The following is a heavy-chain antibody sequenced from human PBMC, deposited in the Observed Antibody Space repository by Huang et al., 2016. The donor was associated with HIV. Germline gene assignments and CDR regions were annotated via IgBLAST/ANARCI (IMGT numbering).Heavy chain of an antibody. J-gene: IGHJ3*02. CDR2: FYYSWIT. Sequence: QVQLQESGPGLVKPSQTLSLTCTVSGGSISSGGYYWSWIRQPPGKGLEWIGYFYYSWITYYNPSLTSRVTMSVDTSKIQFSLMLSSVTAAGTAVYYWARGLCVRDAFDIWGRGTMVTVSS. D-gene: IGHD2-21*01. V-gene: IGHV4-30-4*08. CDR1: GGSISSGGYY. CDR3: ARGLCVRDAFDI.